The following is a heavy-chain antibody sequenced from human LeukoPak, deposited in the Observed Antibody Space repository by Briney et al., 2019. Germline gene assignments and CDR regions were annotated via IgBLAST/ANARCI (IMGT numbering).Heavy chain of an antibody. Sequence: GGSLRLSCAASGFTFSSYEMNWVRQAPGKGLEWVSYISSSAGPIYYADSVRGRFTISRDNAKKSLYLQMNNLRVEDTSVYYCARVRMGTTDNWRQGTLVTVSS. CDR2: ISSSAGPI. V-gene: IGHV3-48*03. D-gene: IGHD5-24*01. J-gene: IGHJ4*02. CDR1: GFTFSSYE. CDR3: ARVRMGTTDN.